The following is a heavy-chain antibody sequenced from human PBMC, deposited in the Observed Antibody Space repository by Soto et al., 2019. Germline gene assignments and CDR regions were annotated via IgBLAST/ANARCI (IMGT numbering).Heavy chain of an antibody. CDR3: AADRGPYSSGWYDD. Sequence: SVKVSCKASGFTFTSSAMQWVRQARGQRLEWIGWIVVGSGNTNYAQKFQERVTITRDMSTSTAYMELSSLRSEDTAVYYCAADRGPYSSGWYDDWGQGTLVTVSS. D-gene: IGHD6-19*01. CDR2: IVVGSGNT. V-gene: IGHV1-58*02. CDR1: GFTFTSSA. J-gene: IGHJ5*02.